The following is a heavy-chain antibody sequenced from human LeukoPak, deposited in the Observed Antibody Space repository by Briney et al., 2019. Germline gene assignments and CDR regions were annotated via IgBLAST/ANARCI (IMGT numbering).Heavy chain of an antibody. J-gene: IGHJ4*02. D-gene: IGHD4-17*01. V-gene: IGHV4-39*01. Sequence: PSETLSLTCTVSGGSISSSSYYGGWIRQPPGKGLEWIGSIYYSGSTYYNPSLKSRATISVDTSKNQFSLKLSSVTAADTAVYYCARYGDYVGYFDYWGQGTLVTVSS. CDR3: ARYGDYVGYFDY. CDR1: GGSISSSSYY. CDR2: IYYSGST.